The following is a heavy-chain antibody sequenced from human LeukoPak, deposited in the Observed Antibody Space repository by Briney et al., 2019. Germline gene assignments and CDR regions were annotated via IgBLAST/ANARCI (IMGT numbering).Heavy chain of an antibody. J-gene: IGHJ4*02. V-gene: IGHV6-1*01. CDR3: AREKYGDYPALDY. D-gene: IGHD4-17*01. CDR1: EDRVSTNSVA. Sequence: SQTLPLTCVIPEDRVSTNSVAWHWSRKSPSRSLDWLGRTYYRSKWYNDYAVSVKSRIIINADTSKKQFSLHLKSVTPEDTAVYYCAREKYGDYPALDYWGQGTLVTGSS. CDR2: TYYRSKWYN.